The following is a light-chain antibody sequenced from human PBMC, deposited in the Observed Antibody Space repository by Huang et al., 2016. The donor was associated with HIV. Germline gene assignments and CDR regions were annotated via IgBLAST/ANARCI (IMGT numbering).Light chain of an antibody. CDR2: AAS. V-gene: IGKV3-15*01. CDR1: QSITSN. J-gene: IGKJ1*01. Sequence: EIVMTQSPATLSVSPGERATLSCRASQSITSNLAWYQQKPGQAPRLLIYAASTSATGIPARFSGSGSGTEFTLSISSLQSEDFAVYYCQQYNNWPPWTFGQGTKVEIK. CDR3: QQYNNWPPWT.